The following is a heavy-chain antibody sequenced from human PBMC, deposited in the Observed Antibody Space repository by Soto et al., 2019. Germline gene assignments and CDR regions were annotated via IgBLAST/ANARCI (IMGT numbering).Heavy chain of an antibody. CDR1: GGSSSGYY. D-gene: IGHD2-15*01. CDR3: ARGGDCSGGSCYYDAFDI. J-gene: IGHJ3*02. V-gene: IGHV4-34*01. CDR2: INHSGST. Sequence: PSETLSLTCAVYGGSSSGYYWSWIRQPPGKGLEWIGEINHSGSTNYNPSLKSRVTISVDTSKNQFSLKLSSETAADTAVYYCARGGDCSGGSCYYDAFDIWGQGTMVTVSS.